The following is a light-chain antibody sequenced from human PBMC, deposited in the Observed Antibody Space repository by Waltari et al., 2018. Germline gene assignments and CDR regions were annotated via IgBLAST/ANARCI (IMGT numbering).Light chain of an antibody. Sequence: TCRASESIKHNLAWYQHQPGKAPKVLVHKASRLESGVPSRFSGSRYGTEFTLTISSLEPDDFATYYCHQYNTLPLTFGGGTKVEIK. CDR2: KAS. CDR3: HQYNTLPLT. CDR1: ESIKHN. J-gene: IGKJ4*01. V-gene: IGKV1-5*03.